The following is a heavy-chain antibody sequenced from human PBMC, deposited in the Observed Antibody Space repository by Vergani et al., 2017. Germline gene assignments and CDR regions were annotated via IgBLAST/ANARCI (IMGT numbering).Heavy chain of an antibody. V-gene: IGHV1-69*01. Sequence: QVQLVQSGAEVKKPGSSVKVSCKASGGTFSSYAISWVRQAPGQGLEWMGGIIPIFGTANYAQKFQGRVTITADESTSTAYMELSSLGSEDTAVYYCARGLLDYYDSSGYHGNAFDIWGQGTMVTVSS. CDR1: GGTFSSYA. CDR3: ARGLLDYYDSSGYHGNAFDI. D-gene: IGHD3-22*01. J-gene: IGHJ3*02. CDR2: IIPIFGTA.